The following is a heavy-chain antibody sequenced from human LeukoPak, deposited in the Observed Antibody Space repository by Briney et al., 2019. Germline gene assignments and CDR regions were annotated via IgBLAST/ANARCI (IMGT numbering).Heavy chain of an antibody. Sequence: PGGSLRLSCAASGFTLSSYLMSWGCAGPGEGLGWVANIKQDGSEKYYVDSVKGRFTIYRDNAKNSLYLQMNSLRAEDTAVYYCARDIRYSSSTFDYWGQGTLVTVSS. V-gene: IGHV3-7*01. CDR2: IKQDGSEK. CDR1: GFTLSSYL. D-gene: IGHD6-6*01. CDR3: ARDIRYSSSTFDY. J-gene: IGHJ4*02.